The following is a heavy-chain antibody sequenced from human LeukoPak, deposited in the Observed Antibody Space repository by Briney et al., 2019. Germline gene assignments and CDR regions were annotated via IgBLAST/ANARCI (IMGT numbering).Heavy chain of an antibody. D-gene: IGHD5-24*01. Sequence: PGGSLRLSCAASGFTFSSYWMSWVRQAPGKGLEWVANIKKDGSEKYYVDSVKGRFTISRDNAKNSLYLQMNSLRAEDTAVYYCARVHRDGYNDYFDYWGQGTLVTVSS. CDR3: ARVHRDGYNDYFDY. J-gene: IGHJ4*02. V-gene: IGHV3-7*01. CDR1: GFTFSSYW. CDR2: IKKDGSEK.